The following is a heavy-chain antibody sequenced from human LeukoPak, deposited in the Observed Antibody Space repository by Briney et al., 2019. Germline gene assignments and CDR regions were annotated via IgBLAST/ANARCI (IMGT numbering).Heavy chain of an antibody. Sequence: GGSLRLSCAASGFTFSTYGMHWVRQAPGKGLEWVAVISYDGSNQYYADSVKGRFTISRDNSKNTLYLQMNSLRAEDTAVYYCAKDLAGGGTPDYWGQGTLVTVSS. CDR1: GFTFSTYG. CDR2: ISYDGSNQ. CDR3: AKDLAGGGTPDY. V-gene: IGHV3-30*18. J-gene: IGHJ4*02. D-gene: IGHD3-16*01.